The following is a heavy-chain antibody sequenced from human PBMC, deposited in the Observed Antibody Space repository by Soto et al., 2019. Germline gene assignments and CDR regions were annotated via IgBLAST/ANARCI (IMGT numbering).Heavy chain of an antibody. V-gene: IGHV3-72*01. CDR1: EFTLSDNY. CDR3: VRTSHYGSGTWNFDF. J-gene: IGHJ4*02. CDR2: TRNKANRYTT. Sequence: LRLSCAGSEFTLSDNYMDWVRQAPGKGLEWVGRTRNKANRYTTEYAASVKGRFTVSRDESMNSLHLQMNSLKTEDTAVYYCVRTSHYGSGTWNFDFWGQGTVVAVSS. D-gene: IGHD3-10*01.